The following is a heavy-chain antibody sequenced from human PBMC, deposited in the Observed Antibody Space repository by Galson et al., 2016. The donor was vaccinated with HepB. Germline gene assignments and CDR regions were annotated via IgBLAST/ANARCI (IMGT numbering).Heavy chain of an antibody. CDR3: ARDLSFGGGSTWYDVMDV. CDR1: GFTFSTYW. J-gene: IGHJ6*02. Sequence: SLRLSCAASGFTFSTYWMTWVRQAPGKGLEWVANINQGGSEENYVDSMKGRFTISRDNAKNSLFLQINSLRAEDPAVYYCARDLSFGGGSTWYDVMDVWGQGTTVIVSS. D-gene: IGHD3-10*01. V-gene: IGHV3-7*05. CDR2: INQGGSEE.